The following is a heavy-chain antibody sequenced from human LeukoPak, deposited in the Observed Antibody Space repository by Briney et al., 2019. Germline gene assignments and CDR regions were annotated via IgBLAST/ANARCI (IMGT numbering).Heavy chain of an antibody. V-gene: IGHV4-39*01. J-gene: IGHJ5*02. Sequence: SETLSLTCTVSGGSISSSSYYWGWIRQPPGKGLERIGSIYYSGSTYYNPSLKSRVTISVDTSKNQFSLKLSSVTAADTAVYYCARQLGSSWFPSTWFDPWGQGTLVTVSS. CDR1: GGSISSSSYY. CDR3: ARQLGSSWFPSTWFDP. CDR2: IYYSGST. D-gene: IGHD6-13*01.